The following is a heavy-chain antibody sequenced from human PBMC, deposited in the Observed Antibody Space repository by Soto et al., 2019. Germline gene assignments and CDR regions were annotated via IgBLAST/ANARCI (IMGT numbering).Heavy chain of an antibody. CDR2: ISGTGGST. Sequence: PVGSLRLSCAASGFTFSSYAMTWVRQAPGKGLEWVSAISGTGGSTYYADSVKGRFTISRDNSKNTLYLQMNSLRAEDTAVYYCAKGRYDFWSGYYGYYYYDMDVWGQGTAVTVSS. CDR1: GFTFSSYA. J-gene: IGHJ6*02. CDR3: AKGRYDFWSGYYGYYYYDMDV. V-gene: IGHV3-23*01. D-gene: IGHD3-3*01.